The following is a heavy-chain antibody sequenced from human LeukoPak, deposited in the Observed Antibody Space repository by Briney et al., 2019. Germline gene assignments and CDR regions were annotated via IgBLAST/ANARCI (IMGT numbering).Heavy chain of an antibody. CDR3: ARSGDIVATGKPYYYYYGMDV. CDR2: IYPSDSDT. CDR1: GYSFTSYW. D-gene: IGHD5-12*01. V-gene: IGHV5-51*01. Sequence: GESLKISCKASGYSFTSYWIGWVRQMPGKGLEWMGIIYPSDSDTRYSPSFQGQVTISADKSINTAYLQWSSLKASDTAMYYCARSGDIVATGKPYYYYYGMDVWGQGTTVTVSS. J-gene: IGHJ6*02.